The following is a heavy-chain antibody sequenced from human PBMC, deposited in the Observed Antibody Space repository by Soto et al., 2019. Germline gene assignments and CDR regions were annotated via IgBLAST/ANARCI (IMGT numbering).Heavy chain of an antibody. D-gene: IGHD3-22*01. J-gene: IGHJ5*02. CDR2: IYYSGST. CDR1: GGSISSYY. V-gene: IGHV4-59*01. CDR3: ARDQGSSGYLNWFDP. Sequence: PSETLSLTCTVSGGSISSYYWSWIRQPPGKGLEWIGYIYYSGSTNYNPSLKSRVTISVDTSKNQFSLKLSSVTAADTAVYYCARDQGSSGYLNWFDPWGQGTLVTVSS.